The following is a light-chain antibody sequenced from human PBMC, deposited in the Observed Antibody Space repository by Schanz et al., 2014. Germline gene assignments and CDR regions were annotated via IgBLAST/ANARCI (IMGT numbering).Light chain of an antibody. J-gene: IGLJ3*02. CDR1: SSDVGGYNY. CDR3: QSYDRSLSGWV. Sequence: QSALTQPPSASGSPGQSVTISCTGTSSDVGGYNYVSWYQQHPGKAPKLMIYEVSKRPSGVPDRFSGSKSGNTASLTVSGLQAEDEADYYCQSYDRSLSGWVFGGGTKLTVL. CDR2: EVS. V-gene: IGLV2-8*01.